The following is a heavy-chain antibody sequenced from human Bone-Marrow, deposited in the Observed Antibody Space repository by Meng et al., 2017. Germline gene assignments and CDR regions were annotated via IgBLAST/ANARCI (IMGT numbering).Heavy chain of an antibody. V-gene: IGHV4-39*01. J-gene: IGHJ5*02. CDR1: GGSIRSSGYY. D-gene: IGHD3-16*01. Sequence: QLQLQESGLGLVKPSETLSLTCTVSGGSIRSSGYYWGWVRQPPGKQLEFIGSFFYGRGAYYNPSLQSRVTISVDTSTNQLSLKVISVTAADTAVYYCARLNLGAPFDPWGQGTLVTVSS. CDR2: FFYGRGA. CDR3: ARLNLGAPFDP.